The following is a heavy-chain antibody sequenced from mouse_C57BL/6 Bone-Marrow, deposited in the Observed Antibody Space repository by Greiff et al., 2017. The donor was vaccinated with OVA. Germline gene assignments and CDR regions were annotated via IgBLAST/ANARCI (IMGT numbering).Heavy chain of an antibody. V-gene: IGHV1-64*01. J-gene: IGHJ1*03. D-gene: IGHD2-5*01. CDR3: ARGGFYYSNYVGWYFDV. Sequence: QVQLQQPGAELVKPGASVKLSCKTSGYTFTSYWMHWVKQRPGQGLEWIGMIHPNSGSTNYNEKFKSKATLTVDKSSSTAYMQLSSLTSEDSAVYYCARGGFYYSNYVGWYFDVWGTVTTVTVSS. CDR2: IHPNSGST. CDR1: GYTFTSYW.